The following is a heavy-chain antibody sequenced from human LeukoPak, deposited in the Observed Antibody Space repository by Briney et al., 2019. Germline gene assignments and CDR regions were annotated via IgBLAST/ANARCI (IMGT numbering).Heavy chain of an antibody. J-gene: IGHJ6*03. V-gene: IGHV1-69*04. Sequence: SVKVSCKASGGTFSSYAISWVRQAPGQGLEWMGRIIPILGIANYAQKFQGRVTITADKSTSTAYMELSSLRSEDTAVYYCARTGYSYGSYYYMDVWGKGTTVTVSS. CDR3: ARTGYSYGSYYYMDV. D-gene: IGHD5-18*01. CDR1: GGTFSSYA. CDR2: IIPILGIA.